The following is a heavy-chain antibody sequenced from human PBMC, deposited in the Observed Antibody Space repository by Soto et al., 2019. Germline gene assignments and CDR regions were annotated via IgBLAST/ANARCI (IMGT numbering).Heavy chain of an antibody. D-gene: IGHD3-3*01. CDR3: VKGAPKYYDFWSGYRSFDY. J-gene: IGHJ4*02. CDR1: GFTFSSYA. CDR2: ISSNGGST. V-gene: IGHV3-64D*06. Sequence: GGSLRLSCSASGFTFSSYAMHWVRQAPGKGLEYVSAISSNGGSTYYADSVKGRFTISRDNSKNTLYLQMSGLRAEDTAVYYCVKGAPKYYDFWSGYRSFDYWGQGTLVTVSS.